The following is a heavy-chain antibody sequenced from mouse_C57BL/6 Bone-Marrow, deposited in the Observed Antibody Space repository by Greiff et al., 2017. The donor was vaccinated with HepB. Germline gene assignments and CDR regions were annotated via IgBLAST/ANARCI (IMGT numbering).Heavy chain of an antibody. CDR2: ISYDGSN. CDR3: ASSVGFDV. Sequence: EVQLQESGPGLVKPSQSLSLTCSVTGYSITSGYYWHWIRQFPGNKLEWMGYISYDGSNNYNPSLKNRISITRDTSKNQFFLKLNSVTTEDTATYYCASSVGFDVWGTGTTVTVSS. CDR1: GYSITSGYY. J-gene: IGHJ1*03. V-gene: IGHV3-6*01.